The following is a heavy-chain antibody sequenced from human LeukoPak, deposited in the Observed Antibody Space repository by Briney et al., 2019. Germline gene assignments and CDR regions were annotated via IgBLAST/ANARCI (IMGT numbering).Heavy chain of an antibody. CDR3: ARAQYRGTRCYSSPDFSFDY. V-gene: IGHV4-38-2*02. CDR2: MYHSGST. J-gene: IGHJ4*02. CDR1: GYTISSGYY. Sequence: SETLSLTCRASGYTISSGYYWGWIRHPPGEGLEWIGIMYHSGSTYYKPSLKSRVTISVDTSNNWLYLQLNSLTAADTAVYYCARAQYRGTRCYSSPDFSFDYWGQGTLVTASS. D-gene: IGHD2-2*02.